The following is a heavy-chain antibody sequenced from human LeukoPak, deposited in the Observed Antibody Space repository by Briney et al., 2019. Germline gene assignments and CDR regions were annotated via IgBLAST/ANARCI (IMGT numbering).Heavy chain of an antibody. J-gene: IGHJ4*02. CDR1: GGSISSNNW. D-gene: IGHD1-1*01. CDR2: IYHSGSP. V-gene: IGHV4-4*02. Sequence: SETLSLTCAVSGGSISSNNWWGWVRQPPGKGLEWIGEIYHSGSPNYNPSLKSRVTISVDKSRNHFSLNLSSVAAADTAVYYCARVNINNWHSCDYWGQGTLVTVSS. CDR3: ARVNINNWHSCDY.